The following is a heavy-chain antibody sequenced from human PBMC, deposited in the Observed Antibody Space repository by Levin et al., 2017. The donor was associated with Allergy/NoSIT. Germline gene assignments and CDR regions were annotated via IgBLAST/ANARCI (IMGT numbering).Heavy chain of an antibody. Sequence: SETLSLTCTVSGGPISEYYWSWIRQPPGKGLEWIGYIYHSGNTYHNPSLERRVSISMDTSRNQISLRLSSVTAADTAIYYCARDEGIAVGHFDYWGRGTLVTVSS. CDR3: ARDEGIAVGHFDY. CDR1: GGPISEYY. J-gene: IGHJ4*02. D-gene: IGHD6-19*01. CDR2: IYHSGNT. V-gene: IGHV4-59*01.